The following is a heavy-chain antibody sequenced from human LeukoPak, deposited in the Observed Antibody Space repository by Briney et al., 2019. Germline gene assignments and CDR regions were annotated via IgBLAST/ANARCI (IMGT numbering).Heavy chain of an antibody. V-gene: IGHV4-34*01. CDR1: GGSFSGYY. D-gene: IGHD6-13*01. Sequence: SETLSLTCAVYGGSFSGYYWSWLRQPPGKGVEWIGEINHSGSTNYNPSLKSRATISVDTSKNQFSLKLSSVTAADTAVYYCARSRIAAAGSWDDAFDIWGQGTMVTVSS. J-gene: IGHJ3*02. CDR2: INHSGST. CDR3: ARSRIAAAGSWDDAFDI.